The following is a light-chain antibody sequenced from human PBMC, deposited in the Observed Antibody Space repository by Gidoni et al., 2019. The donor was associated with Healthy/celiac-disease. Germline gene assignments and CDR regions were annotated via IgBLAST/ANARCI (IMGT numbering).Light chain of an antibody. CDR1: QRVSSY. Sequence: EIVLTQSPATLSLSPGERATLSCRARQRVSSYLAWYQQKPGQAPRLLIYDASNRATGIPARFSGSGSGTDFTLTISSLEPEDFAVYYCQQRSNWPAITFGQGTRLEIK. V-gene: IGKV3-11*01. J-gene: IGKJ5*01. CDR2: DAS. CDR3: QQRSNWPAIT.